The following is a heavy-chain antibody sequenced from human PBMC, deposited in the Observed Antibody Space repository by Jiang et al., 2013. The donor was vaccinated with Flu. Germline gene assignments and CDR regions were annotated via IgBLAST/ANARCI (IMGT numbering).Heavy chain of an antibody. CDR2: IIPIFGTA. CDR3: AREGHGDYEGYYYGMDV. Sequence: SGAEVKKPGSSVKVSCKASGGTFSSYAISWVRQAPGQGLEWMGGIIPIFGTANYAQKFQGRVTITADKSTSTAYMELSSLRSEDTAVYYCAREGHGDYEGYYYGMDVWGQGTTGHRLL. D-gene: IGHD4-17*01. V-gene: IGHV1-69*06. J-gene: IGHJ6*02. CDR1: GGTFSSYA.